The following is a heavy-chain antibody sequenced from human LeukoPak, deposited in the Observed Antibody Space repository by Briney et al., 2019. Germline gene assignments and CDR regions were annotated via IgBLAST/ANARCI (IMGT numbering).Heavy chain of an antibody. CDR3: AYCGGDCYSSLSFDY. J-gene: IGHJ4*02. Sequence: GASVKVSCKASGGTFSSYAINWVRQAPGQGLEWMGRIIPILGIANYAQKFQGRVTITADKSTSTAYMELSSLRSEDTAVYYCAYCGGDCYSSLSFDYWGQGTLVTVSS. D-gene: IGHD2-21*02. V-gene: IGHV1-69*04. CDR2: IIPILGIA. CDR1: GGTFSSYA.